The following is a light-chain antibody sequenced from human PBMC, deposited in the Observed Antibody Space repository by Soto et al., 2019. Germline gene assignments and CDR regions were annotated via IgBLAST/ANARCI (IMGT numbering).Light chain of an antibody. Sequence: QSVLTQPPSASGTPGQRVTISCSGSSSNIGSNTVNWYQQHPGTAPQLLIYSNDQRPSGVPDRFSGAKSGSSASLAISGLQSADEAAYYCAAWDDSLSGPVFGGGTKLTVL. V-gene: IGLV1-44*01. CDR1: SSNIGSNT. CDR3: AAWDDSLSGPV. J-gene: IGLJ2*01. CDR2: SND.